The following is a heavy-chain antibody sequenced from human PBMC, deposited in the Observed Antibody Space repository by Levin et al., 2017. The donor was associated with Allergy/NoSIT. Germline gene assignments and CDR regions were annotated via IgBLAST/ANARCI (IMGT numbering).Heavy chain of an antibody. CDR3: ASSLDSGYDNDAFDI. Sequence: SVKVSCKASGGTFSSYAISWVRQAPGQGLEWMGGIIPIFGTANYAQKFQGRVTITADKSTSTAYMELSSLRSEDTAVYYCASSLDSGYDNDAFDIWGQGTMVTVSS. J-gene: IGHJ3*02. D-gene: IGHD5-12*01. CDR2: IIPIFGTA. V-gene: IGHV1-69*06. CDR1: GGTFSSYA.